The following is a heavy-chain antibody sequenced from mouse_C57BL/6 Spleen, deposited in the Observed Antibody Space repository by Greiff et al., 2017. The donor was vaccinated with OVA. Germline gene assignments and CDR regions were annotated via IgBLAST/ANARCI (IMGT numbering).Heavy chain of an antibody. J-gene: IGHJ1*03. V-gene: IGHV5-16*01. D-gene: IGHD1-1*01. CDR1: GFTFSDYY. Sequence: EVKLVESEGGLVQPGSSMKLSCTASGFTFSDYYMAWVRQVPEKGLEWVANINYDGSSTYYLDSLKSRFIISGDNAKNILYLQMSSLKSEDTATYYCARALITTASRYFDVWGTGTTVTVSS. CDR3: ARALITTASRYFDV. CDR2: INYDGSST.